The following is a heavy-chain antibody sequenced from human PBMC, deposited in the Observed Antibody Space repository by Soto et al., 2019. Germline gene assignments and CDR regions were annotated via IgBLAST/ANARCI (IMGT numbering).Heavy chain of an antibody. D-gene: IGHD6-6*01. Sequence: QVQLVQSGAEVKKPGASVKVSCKASGYTFTSYVISWVRQAPGQVLEWMGWISAYNGNTNYAQNLQGRVTMTTDTSTSTAYMELRSLRSDDTAVYYCARGRPIAARPNWFDPWGQGSLVTVSS. CDR3: ARGRPIAARPNWFDP. J-gene: IGHJ5*02. CDR2: ISAYNGNT. V-gene: IGHV1-18*01. CDR1: GYTFTSYV.